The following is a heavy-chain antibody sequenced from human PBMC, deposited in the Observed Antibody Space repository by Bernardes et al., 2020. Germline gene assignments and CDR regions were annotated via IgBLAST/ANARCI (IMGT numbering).Heavy chain of an antibody. CDR3: VKLTYCSSTSCWNNWFDP. CDR2: ISSNGGST. Sequence: GGSLRLSCSASGFTFSSYAMHWVRQAPGKGLEYVSAISSNGGSTYYADSVKGRFTISRDNSKNTLYLQMSSLRAEDTAVYYCVKLTYCSSTSCWNNWFDPWVQGTLVTVSS. J-gene: IGHJ5*02. D-gene: IGHD2-2*01. V-gene: IGHV3-64D*06. CDR1: GFTFSSYA.